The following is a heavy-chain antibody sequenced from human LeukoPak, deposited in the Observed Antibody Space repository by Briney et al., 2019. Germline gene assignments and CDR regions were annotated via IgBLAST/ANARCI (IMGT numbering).Heavy chain of an antibody. Sequence: SETLSLTCTVSGGSISSSSYYWGWIRQPPGKGLGWIGSIYYSGSTYYNPSLKSRVTISVDTSKDQFSLKLSSVTAADTAVYYCARMVNYYDSSGYSYWGQGTLVTVSS. CDR2: IYYSGST. CDR1: GGSISSSSYY. CDR3: ARMVNYYDSSGYSY. D-gene: IGHD3-22*01. V-gene: IGHV4-39*07. J-gene: IGHJ4*02.